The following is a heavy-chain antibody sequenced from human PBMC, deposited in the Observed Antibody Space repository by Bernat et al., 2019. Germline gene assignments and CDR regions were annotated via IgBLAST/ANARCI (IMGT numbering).Heavy chain of an antibody. CDR2: INHSGST. CDR1: GGSFSGYY. CDR3: ARGTRGYSGPYYYYYYMDV. J-gene: IGHJ6*03. D-gene: IGHD5-12*01. Sequence: QVQLQQWGAGLLKPSETLSLTCAVYGGSFSGYYWSWIRQPPGKGLEWIGEINHSGSTNYNPSLKSRVTISVDTSKNQFSLKLSSVTAADTAVYYCARGTRGYSGPYYYYYYMDVWGKGTTVTVSS. V-gene: IGHV4-34*01.